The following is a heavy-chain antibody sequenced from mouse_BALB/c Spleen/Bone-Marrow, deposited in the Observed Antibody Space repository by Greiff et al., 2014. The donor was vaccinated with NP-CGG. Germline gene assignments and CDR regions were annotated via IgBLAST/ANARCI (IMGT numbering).Heavy chain of an antibody. Sequence: EVQLQQSGAELVKPGASVKLSCTASGFNIKDTYMHWVKQRPEQGLEWIGRIDPANGNTKYDPKFQGKATITADTSSNTAYLQLSSLTSEYTAVYYCARWEYYAMDYWGQGTSVTVSS. CDR3: ARWEYYAMDY. D-gene: IGHD4-1*01. CDR1: GFNIKDTY. J-gene: IGHJ4*01. CDR2: IDPANGNT. V-gene: IGHV14-3*02.